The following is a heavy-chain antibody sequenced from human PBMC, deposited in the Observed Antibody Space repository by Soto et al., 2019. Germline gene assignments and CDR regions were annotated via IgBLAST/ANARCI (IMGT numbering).Heavy chain of an antibody. Sequence: SLRLSCAASGFTFSSYAMHLVRQAPGKGLEWVAVISYDGSNKYYADSVKGRFTISRDNSKNTLYLQMNSLRAEDTAVYYCAREYYGSGSYEMNYYYYYGMDVWGQGTTVTSP. V-gene: IGHV3-30-3*01. CDR3: AREYYGSGSYEMNYYYYYGMDV. CDR2: ISYDGSNK. CDR1: GFTFSSYA. J-gene: IGHJ6*02. D-gene: IGHD3-10*01.